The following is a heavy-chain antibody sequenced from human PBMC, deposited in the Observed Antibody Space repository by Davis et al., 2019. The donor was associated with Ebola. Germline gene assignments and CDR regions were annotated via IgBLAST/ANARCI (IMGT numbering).Heavy chain of an antibody. Sequence: GESLKISCAASGFTFSSYWMNWVRQAPGKGLEWVSSISSSSSYIYYADSVKGRFTISRDNAKNSLYLQMNSLRAEDTAVYYCARVEGAIAVAGVFDYWGQGTLVTVSS. V-gene: IGHV3-21*01. J-gene: IGHJ4*02. D-gene: IGHD6-19*01. CDR3: ARVEGAIAVAGVFDY. CDR2: ISSSSSYI. CDR1: GFTFSSYW.